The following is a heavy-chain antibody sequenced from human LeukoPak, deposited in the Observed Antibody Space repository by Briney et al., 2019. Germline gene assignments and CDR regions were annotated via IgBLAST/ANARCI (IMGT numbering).Heavy chain of an antibody. D-gene: IGHD2-2*01. CDR3: ARHAVPATAIWYYFDY. J-gene: IGHJ4*02. V-gene: IGHV4-59*08. CDR2: IYYSGST. CDR1: GGSISSYY. Sequence: SETLSLTCTVSGGSISSYYWSWIRQPPGKGLEWIGYIYYSGSTNYNPSLKSRVTISVDTSKNQFSLKLSSVTAADTAVYYCARHAVPATAIWYYFDYWGQGTLVTVSS.